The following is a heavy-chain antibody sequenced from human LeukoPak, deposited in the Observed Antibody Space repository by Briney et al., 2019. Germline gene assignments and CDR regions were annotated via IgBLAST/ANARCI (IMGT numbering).Heavy chain of an antibody. D-gene: IGHD3-22*01. CDR3: AREMLYDSTGYYF. J-gene: IGHJ4*02. CDR2: IYHSGST. V-gene: IGHV4-38-2*02. Sequence: SETLSLTCTVSGYSISSGYYWGWIRPPPGKGLDYIGSIYHSGSTYYNPSLKSRVTISVDTSKNQFSLKLRSVTAADTAVYYCAREMLYDSTGYYFWGQGTLVTVSS. CDR1: GYSISSGYY.